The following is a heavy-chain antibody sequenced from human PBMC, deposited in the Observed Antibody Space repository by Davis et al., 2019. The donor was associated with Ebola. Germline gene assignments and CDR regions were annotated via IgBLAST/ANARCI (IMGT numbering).Heavy chain of an antibody. J-gene: IGHJ4*02. CDR2: IRYDGSNK. V-gene: IGHV3-30*02. CDR1: GFTFSNYG. CDR3: AKRGLGPNRPFDY. Sequence: GESLKISCAASGFTFSNYGMHWVRQAPGKGLEWVTFIRYDGSNKYYADSVKGRFTISRDNSRNTLYLQMNSLRAEDTAVYYCAKRGLGPNRPFDYWGQGTLVTVSS. D-gene: IGHD1-26*01.